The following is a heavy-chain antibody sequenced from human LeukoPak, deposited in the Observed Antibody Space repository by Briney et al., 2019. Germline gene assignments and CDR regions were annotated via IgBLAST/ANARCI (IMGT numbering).Heavy chain of an antibody. V-gene: IGHV6-1*01. D-gene: IGHD2-2*01. CDR2: TYYRSQWHN. CDR3: AREYCSTTTCYGDF. Sequence: SQTLSLTCGISGDSVSDNSASWNWIRQSPSRGLEWLGRTYYRSQWHNDYAPSVKSRITINPDTSKNQFSLQLTSVTPEDTAVYYCAREYCSTTTCYGDFWGQGTLVTVSS. CDR1: GDSVSDNSAS. J-gene: IGHJ4*02.